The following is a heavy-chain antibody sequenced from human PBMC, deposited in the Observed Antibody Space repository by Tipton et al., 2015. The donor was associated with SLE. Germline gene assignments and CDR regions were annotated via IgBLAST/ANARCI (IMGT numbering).Heavy chain of an antibody. J-gene: IGHJ4*02. CDR1: GFTFSTYT. V-gene: IGHV3-30*04. Sequence: SLRLSCAASGFTFSTYTMHWVRQAPGKGLEWVALISYDGNNKYYADSAKGRFTISRDNSKNTLYLQMNSLRPEDTAVYYCASELGIWVGYWGQGTLVTVSS. CDR3: ASELGIWVGY. CDR2: ISYDGNNK. D-gene: IGHD7-27*01.